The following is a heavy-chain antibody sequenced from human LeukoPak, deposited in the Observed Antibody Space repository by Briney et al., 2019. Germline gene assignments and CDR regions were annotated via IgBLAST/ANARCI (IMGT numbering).Heavy chain of an antibody. V-gene: IGHV3-21*01. CDR3: ASRRGSNRPFDY. CDR1: GFTFSTYS. Sequence: GGSLRLSCAASGFTFSTYSGNWIRQAPGKGLEWVSSISDDSNYIFYADSVKGRFTISRDNAKNSLYLQMNSLTVEDSAVYYCASRRGSNRPFDYWGQGTLVTVSS. CDR2: ISDDSNYI. D-gene: IGHD1-26*01. J-gene: IGHJ4*02.